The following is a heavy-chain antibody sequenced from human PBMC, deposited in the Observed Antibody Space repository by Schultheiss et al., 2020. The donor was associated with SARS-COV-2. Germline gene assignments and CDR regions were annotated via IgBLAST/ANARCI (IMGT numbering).Heavy chain of an antibody. D-gene: IGHD3-22*01. CDR2: IIPILGIA. CDR3: ASYISVYYDSRDYAGYYGMDV. CDR1: GYTFTSYG. Sequence: SVKVSCKASGYTFTSYGISWVRQAPGQGLEWMGRIIPILGIANYAQKFQGRVTITADKSTSTAYMELSSLRSEDTAVYYCASYISVYYDSRDYAGYYGMDVWGQGTTVTGSS. J-gene: IGHJ6*02. V-gene: IGHV1-69*04.